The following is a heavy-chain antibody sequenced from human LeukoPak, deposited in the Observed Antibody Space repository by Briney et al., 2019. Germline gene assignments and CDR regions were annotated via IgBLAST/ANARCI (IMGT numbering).Heavy chain of an antibody. D-gene: IGHD3-22*01. V-gene: IGHV3-30*09. J-gene: IGHJ4*03. Sequence: GGSLTLSCAASGFTFSIYAMHWVRQAPGKGLEWVAVISHDGINKDYADSVKGRFAISRDNPKNALFLQMNSLRAEDTAVYFCARASRRDSSAYYYEYWGQGTTVTVSS. CDR1: GFTFSIYA. CDR3: ARASRRDSSAYYYEY. CDR2: ISHDGINK.